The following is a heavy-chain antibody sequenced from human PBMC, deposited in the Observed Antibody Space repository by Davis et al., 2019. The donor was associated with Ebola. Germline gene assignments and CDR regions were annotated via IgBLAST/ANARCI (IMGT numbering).Heavy chain of an antibody. D-gene: IGHD6-13*01. CDR3: AREGIAAAGRGLRYYYYGMDV. Sequence: AASVKVSCKASGYTFTSYYMHWVRQAPGQGLEWMGIINPSGGSTSYAQKFQGRVTMTRDTSTSTVYMELSRLRSDDTAVYYCAREGIAAAGRGLRYYYYGMDVWGQGTTVTVSS. CDR2: INPSGGST. J-gene: IGHJ6*02. V-gene: IGHV1-46*01. CDR1: GYTFTSYY.